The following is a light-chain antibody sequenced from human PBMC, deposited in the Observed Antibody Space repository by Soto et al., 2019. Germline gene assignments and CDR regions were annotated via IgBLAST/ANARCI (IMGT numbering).Light chain of an antibody. J-gene: IGKJ1*01. CDR2: AAS. CDR1: RNVFTK. CDR3: QQYDDWPCT. V-gene: IGKV3-15*01. Sequence: EKVMTQSPATLSVGPGERATLACGASRNVFTKVAWYQQKPGQSPGLLTYAASTRATGIPRRFSGGGSGTEFTLTISSLQSEDVAVYYCQQYDDWPCTFGQGTKVEI.